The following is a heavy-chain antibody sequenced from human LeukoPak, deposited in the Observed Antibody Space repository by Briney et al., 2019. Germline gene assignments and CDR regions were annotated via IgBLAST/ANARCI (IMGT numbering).Heavy chain of an antibody. CDR3: ARHSRPGGSSSGVPDAFDI. V-gene: IGHV4-59*08. D-gene: IGHD6-13*01. CDR2: VYYSGST. Sequence: SETLSLTCTVSGGSISTYYWSWIRQPPGKGLEWIGYVYYSGSTNYNPSLMSRVTISVDTSKNQFSLKLSSVTAADTAVYYCARHSRPGGSSSGVPDAFDIWGQGTMVTVSS. CDR1: GGSISTYY. J-gene: IGHJ3*02.